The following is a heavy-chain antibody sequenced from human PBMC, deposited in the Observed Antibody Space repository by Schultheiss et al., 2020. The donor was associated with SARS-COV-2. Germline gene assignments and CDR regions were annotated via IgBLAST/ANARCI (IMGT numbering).Heavy chain of an antibody. J-gene: IGHJ5*02. D-gene: IGHD3-22*01. CDR3: ATGPYYYDSSQPRRDWFDP. Sequence: ASVKVSCKVSGYTLTELSMHWVRQAPGKGLEWMGGFDPEDGETIYAQKFQGRVTMTEDTSTDTAYMELSSLRSEDTAVYYCATGPYYYDSSQPRRDWFDPWGQGTLVTVSS. CDR1: GYTLTELS. V-gene: IGHV1-24*01. CDR2: FDPEDGET.